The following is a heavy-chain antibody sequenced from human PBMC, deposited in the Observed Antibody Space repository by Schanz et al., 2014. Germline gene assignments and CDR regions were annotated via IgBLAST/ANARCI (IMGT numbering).Heavy chain of an antibody. CDR2: ISGTGSTP. J-gene: IGHJ6*02. CDR1: GFTFSTYA. CDR3: ARQRSYFYAMDV. V-gene: IGHV3-23*04. Sequence: EVQLVESGGGLVQPGGSLRLSCAASGFTFSTYAMNWVRQAPGKGLDWVSIISGTGSTPYYADSVKGRYTISRDNSKNTLYLQMNSLRAEDTAVYYCARQRSYFYAMDVWGQGTTVTVSS.